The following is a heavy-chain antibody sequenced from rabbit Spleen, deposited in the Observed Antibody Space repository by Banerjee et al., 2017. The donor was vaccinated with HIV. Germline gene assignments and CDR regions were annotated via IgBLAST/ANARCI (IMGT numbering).Heavy chain of an antibody. D-gene: IGHD8-1*01. Sequence: QLEESAGGLVQPGGSLKLSCNASGFTLSSYYMNWVRQAPGKGLEWIGYIDPVFGITYYANWVNGRFSISRENAQNTVLLQMTSLTAADTATYFCARDGAGGSYFALWGPGTLVTVS. J-gene: IGHJ4*01. V-gene: IGHV1S7*01. CDR1: GFTLSSYY. CDR2: IDPVFGIT. CDR3: ARDGAGGSYFAL.